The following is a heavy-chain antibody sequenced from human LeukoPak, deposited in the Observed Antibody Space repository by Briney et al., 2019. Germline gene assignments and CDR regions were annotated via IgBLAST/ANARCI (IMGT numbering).Heavy chain of an antibody. J-gene: IGHJ4*02. Sequence: SETLSLTCAVYGGSFSEYYWTWIRQPPGKGLEWIGEINHRGSTNYDPSLKSRVTISVDTSKNQFFLKLSSVTAADTAVYYCANYGSGSYTIDYWGQGTLVTVSS. CDR2: INHRGST. CDR1: GGSFSEYY. V-gene: IGHV4-34*01. D-gene: IGHD3-10*01. CDR3: ANYGSGSYTIDY.